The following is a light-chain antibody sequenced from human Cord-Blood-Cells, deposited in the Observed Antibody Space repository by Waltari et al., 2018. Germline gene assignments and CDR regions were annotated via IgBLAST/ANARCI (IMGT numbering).Light chain of an antibody. CDR3: CSYAGSSTWV. CDR2: EGS. V-gene: IGLV2-23*01. Sequence: QSALTQPASVSGSPGQSITISCTGTSSDVGSYNLVSWYQQHPGKAPKLMIYEGSKRPSGVSNRFSGSNSGNTVSLTISGRQAEDEADYYCCSYAGSSTWVFGGGTKLTVL. CDR1: SSDVGSYNL. J-gene: IGLJ3*02.